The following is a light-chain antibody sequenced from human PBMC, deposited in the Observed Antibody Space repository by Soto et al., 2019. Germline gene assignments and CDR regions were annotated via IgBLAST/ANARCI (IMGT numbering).Light chain of an antibody. J-gene: IGKJ5*01. CDR1: QSVSSN. CDR3: QQYGSSPIT. Sequence: EIVLTQSPCTLSLSPGERATLSCRASQSVSSNLAWYQQKPGQAPRLLIYGASSRATGIPDRFSGSGSGTDFTLTISRLEPEDFAVYYCQQYGSSPITFGQGTRLEIK. CDR2: GAS. V-gene: IGKV3-20*01.